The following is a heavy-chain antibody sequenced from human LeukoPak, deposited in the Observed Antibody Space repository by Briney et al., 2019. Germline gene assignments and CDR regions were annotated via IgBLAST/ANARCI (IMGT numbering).Heavy chain of an antibody. CDR1: GYTFTGYY. Sequence: ASVKVSCKASGYTFTGYYMHWVRQAPAQGLEWMGRINPNSGGTNSAQKFQGRVTMTRDTSISTAYMELTRLRSDDTAVYYCARGDTVTTGPFDYWGQGTLVTVSS. CDR2: INPNSGGT. CDR3: ARGDTVTTGPFDY. D-gene: IGHD4-17*01. J-gene: IGHJ4*02. V-gene: IGHV1-2*06.